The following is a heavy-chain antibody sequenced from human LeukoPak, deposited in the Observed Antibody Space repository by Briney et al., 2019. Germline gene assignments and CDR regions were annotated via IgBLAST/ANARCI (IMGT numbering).Heavy chain of an antibody. V-gene: IGHV3-21*01. D-gene: IGHD3-22*01. J-gene: IGHJ4*02. CDR1: GFTFRTYG. CDR2: ISSSGSYI. Sequence: GESLRLSCAASGFTFRTYGMNWVRQAPGKGLEWVSFISSSGSYIYYANSVKGRFTISRDNAANSLYLQMNSLRAEDTAVYYCASLHYDSSVFVDYWGQGTLVTVSS. CDR3: ASLHYDSSVFVDY.